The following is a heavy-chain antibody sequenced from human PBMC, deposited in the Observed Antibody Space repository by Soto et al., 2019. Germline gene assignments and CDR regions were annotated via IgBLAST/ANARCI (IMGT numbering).Heavy chain of an antibody. D-gene: IGHD6-19*01. CDR2: IGTAGDT. V-gene: IGHV3-13*01. Sequence: GGSLRLSCAASGFTFSSYDMHWVLQATGKGLEWVSAIGTAGDTYYPGSVKGRLTISRENAKNSLYLQMNSLRAGDTAVYYCAREGGIAVAGFGMDVWGQGTTVTVSS. J-gene: IGHJ6*02. CDR1: GFTFSSYD. CDR3: AREGGIAVAGFGMDV.